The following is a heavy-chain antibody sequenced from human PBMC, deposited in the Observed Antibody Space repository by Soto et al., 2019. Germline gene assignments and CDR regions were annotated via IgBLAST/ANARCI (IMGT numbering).Heavy chain of an antibody. D-gene: IGHD2-2*01. CDR1: GFTFTYYA. CDR2: ISANGQGI. J-gene: IGHJ4*02. CDR3: AKDRDYPRDQFHY. Sequence: GESLKISCTASGFTFTYYAFSWVRQAPGKGLEWVSAISANGQGIYYADSVRGRFTISRDNSKNTVFLHMDSLRAEDTAVYYCAKDRDYPRDQFHYWGQGTLVTVPS. V-gene: IGHV3-23*01.